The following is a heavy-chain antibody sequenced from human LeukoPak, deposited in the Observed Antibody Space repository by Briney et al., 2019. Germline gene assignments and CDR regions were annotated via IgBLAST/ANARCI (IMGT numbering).Heavy chain of an antibody. D-gene: IGHD3-9*01. CDR1: GFTFSDYY. CDR2: ISSSSCYT. Sequence: GGSLRLSCAAPGFTFSDYYMSWIRQAPGKGLEWVSYISSSSCYTNYADSVKGRFTISRDNAKNSLYLQMNSLRAEDTAVYYCARVRAGYLNYVNWFDPWGQGTLVTVSS. V-gene: IGHV3-11*06. J-gene: IGHJ5*02. CDR3: ARVRAGYLNYVNWFDP.